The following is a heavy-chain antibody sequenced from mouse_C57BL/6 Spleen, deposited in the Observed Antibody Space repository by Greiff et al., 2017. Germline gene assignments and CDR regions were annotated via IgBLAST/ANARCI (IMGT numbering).Heavy chain of an antibody. J-gene: IGHJ1*03. D-gene: IGHD2-4*01. CDR3: ARSRGVYDYDEDVDV. CDR1: GYTFTSYW. Sequence: QVQLQQPGAELVKPGASVKLSCKASGYTFTSYWMHWVKQRPGQGLEWIGMIHPNSGSTNYNEKFKSKATLTVDKSSSTAYMQLSSLTSEDSAVYYCARSRGVYDYDEDVDVWGTGTTVTVSS. V-gene: IGHV1-64*01. CDR2: IHPNSGST.